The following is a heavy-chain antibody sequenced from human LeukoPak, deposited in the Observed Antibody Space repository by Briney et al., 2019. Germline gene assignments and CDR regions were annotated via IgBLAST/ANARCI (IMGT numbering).Heavy chain of an antibody. CDR3: AILISSQYSSSWYRAYYYYYGMDV. J-gene: IGHJ6*02. Sequence: ASVKVSCKASGYTFTSYDISWVRQATGQGLEWMGWMNPNSGNTGYAQKFQGRVTMTRNTSISTAYMELSSLRSEDTAVYYCAILISSQYSSSWYRAYYYYYGMDVWGQGTTVTVSS. V-gene: IGHV1-8*01. D-gene: IGHD6-13*01. CDR1: GYTFTSYD. CDR2: MNPNSGNT.